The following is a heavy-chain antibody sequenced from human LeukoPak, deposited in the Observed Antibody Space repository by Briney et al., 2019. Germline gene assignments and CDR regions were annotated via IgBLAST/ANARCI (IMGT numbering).Heavy chain of an antibody. CDR1: GGSFSGYY. CDR2: INHSGST. V-gene: IGHV4-34*01. CDR3: ATTFPYYYDSSGYRN. Sequence: SETLSLTCAVYGGSFSGYYWSWIRQPPGKGLEWIGEINHSGSTNYNPSLKSRVTISVDTSKNQFSLKLSSVTAADTAVYYCATTFPYYYDSSGYRNWGQGTLVTVSX. D-gene: IGHD3-22*01. J-gene: IGHJ4*02.